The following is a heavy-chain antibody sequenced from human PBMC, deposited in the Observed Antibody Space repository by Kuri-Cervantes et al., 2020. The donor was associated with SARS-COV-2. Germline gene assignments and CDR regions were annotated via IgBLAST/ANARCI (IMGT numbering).Heavy chain of an antibody. D-gene: IGHD3-3*01. CDR1: GGTFSSYA. CDR2: IIPIFGTA. CDR3: AKEEPITIFGVVIMDGVDY. J-gene: IGHJ4*02. V-gene: IGHV1-69*05. Sequence: SVKVSCKASGGTFSSYAISWVRQAPGQGLEWMGGIIPIFGTANYAQKFQGRVTMTTDTSTSTAYMELRSLRSDDTAVYYCAKEEPITIFGVVIMDGVDYWGQGTLVTVSS.